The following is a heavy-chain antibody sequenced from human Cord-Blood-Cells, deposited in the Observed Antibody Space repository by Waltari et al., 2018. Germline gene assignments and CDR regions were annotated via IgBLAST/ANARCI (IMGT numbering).Heavy chain of an antibody. CDR3: AREFGIAVAGGQGRFDP. V-gene: IGHV1-18*01. D-gene: IGHD6-19*01. CDR1: GYTFTSYG. J-gene: IGHJ5*02. Sequence: QVQLVQSGAEVKKPGVSVKVSCKASGYTFTSYGISWVRQAPGQGLEWMGWISAYNGNTNYAQKLQGRVTMTTDTSTSTAYMELRSLRSDDTAVYYCAREFGIAVAGGQGRFDPWGQGTLVTVSS. CDR2: ISAYNGNT.